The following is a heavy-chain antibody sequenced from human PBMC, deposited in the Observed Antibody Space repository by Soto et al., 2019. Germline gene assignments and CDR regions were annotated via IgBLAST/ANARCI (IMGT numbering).Heavy chain of an antibody. D-gene: IGHD6-13*01. Sequence: QVQLVESGGGVVQPGRSLRLSCAASGFTFSSYGMHWVRQAPGKGLEWVAVIWYDGSNKYYADSVKGRFTISRDNSKNTLYLQMNSLRADDTAVYYCARFISSWYGRIDYWGQGTLVTVSS. CDR2: IWYDGSNK. J-gene: IGHJ4*02. CDR3: ARFISSWYGRIDY. CDR1: GFTFSSYG. V-gene: IGHV3-33*01.